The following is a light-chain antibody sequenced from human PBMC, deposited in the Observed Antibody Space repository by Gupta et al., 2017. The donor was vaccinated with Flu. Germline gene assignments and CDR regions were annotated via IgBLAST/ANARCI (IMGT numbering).Light chain of an antibody. Sequence: QSVLTQPPSASGAPGQRVTLSCSGSSSNIGGNSVYWYQQLPGTAPNLLIYKNNQRPSGVPDRFSGSKSGTSASLAISGLRSEDEADYYCATWDDSLSGVVFGGGTKLTVL. CDR2: KNN. CDR1: SSNIGGNS. CDR3: ATWDDSLSGVV. V-gene: IGLV1-47*01. J-gene: IGLJ3*02.